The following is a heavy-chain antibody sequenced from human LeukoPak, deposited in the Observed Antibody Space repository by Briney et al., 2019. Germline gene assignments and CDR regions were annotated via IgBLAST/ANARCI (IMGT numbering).Heavy chain of an antibody. V-gene: IGHV4-4*02. CDR2: VYHSGST. CDR1: GDSISSSHW. CDR3: TRGGTDALSY. J-gene: IGHJ4*02. D-gene: IGHD3-16*01. Sequence: PSETLSLTCAVSGDSISSSHWWSWVRQPPGKGLEWIGEVYHSGSTNYNPSLKSRVTMSADMSRNQFSLKLTSVPAADTAVYYCTRGGTDALSYWGQGTLVTVSS.